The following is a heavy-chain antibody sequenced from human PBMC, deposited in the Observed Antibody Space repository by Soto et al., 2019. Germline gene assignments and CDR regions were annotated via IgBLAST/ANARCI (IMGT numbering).Heavy chain of an antibody. CDR1: GVSISSNY. V-gene: IGHV4-59*01. J-gene: IGHJ5*02. Sequence: QVQLQESGPGLVKPSETLSLTCSVSGVSISSNYWSWIRQPPGKGLEWIGYMYYSGSTNYNPSLKSRVTIAGDTSKNQFSLKVNSVTAADTAVYYCPRTYGSGSWWFDPWGQGTLVTVSS. CDR2: MYYSGST. D-gene: IGHD3-10*01. CDR3: PRTYGSGSWWFDP.